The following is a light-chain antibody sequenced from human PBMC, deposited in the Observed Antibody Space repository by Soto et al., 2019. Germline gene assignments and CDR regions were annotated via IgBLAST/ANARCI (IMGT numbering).Light chain of an antibody. J-gene: IGLJ3*02. V-gene: IGLV2-14*03. CDR2: QVT. CDR3: ASYTSSGTLV. CDR1: SSDVGGHDY. Sequence: QSALTQPASVSGSPGQSVTISCTGTSSDVGGHDYVSWYQQYPGDAPKLMIYQVTKWPSGVSHRFSGSKSGNTASLTISGLQPDDEAEYYCASYTSSGTLVFGGGTKVTVL.